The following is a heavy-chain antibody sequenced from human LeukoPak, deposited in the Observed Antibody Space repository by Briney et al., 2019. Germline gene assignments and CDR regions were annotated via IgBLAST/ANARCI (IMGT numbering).Heavy chain of an antibody. CDR1: GVSISSNRYY. CDR3: ARLLRGSGSYYDY. J-gene: IGHJ4*02. D-gene: IGHD3-10*01. V-gene: IGHV4-39*01. Sequence: SETLSLTCTAAGVSISSNRYYWGWIRQPPGEGLECLGNIFYSGSTYYNPSLMSRFTISVDTSKNQFSLKMSSVTAADTAVYYCARLLRGSGSYYDYWGQGTLVTVSS. CDR2: IFYSGST.